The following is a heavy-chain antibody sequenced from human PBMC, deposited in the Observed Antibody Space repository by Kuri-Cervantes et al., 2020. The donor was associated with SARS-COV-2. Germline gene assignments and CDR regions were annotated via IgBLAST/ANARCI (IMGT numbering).Heavy chain of an antibody. V-gene: IGHV3-23*01. D-gene: IGHD1-26*01. CDR2: ISDTGGRT. CDR3: AKHVRIVGASGGDH. Sequence: LSLTCAASGFTFSSYAMSWVRQAPGKGLEWVSSISDTGGRTDYADSVKGRFTISRDNSKNTLYLQVSSLRAEDSAVYYCAKHVRIVGASGGDHWGQGALVTVSS. J-gene: IGHJ5*02. CDR1: GFTFSSYA.